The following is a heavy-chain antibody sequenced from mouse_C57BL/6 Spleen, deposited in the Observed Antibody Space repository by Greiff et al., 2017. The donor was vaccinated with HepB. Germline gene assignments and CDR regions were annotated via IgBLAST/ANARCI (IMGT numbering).Heavy chain of an antibody. J-gene: IGHJ3*01. V-gene: IGHV1-81*01. D-gene: IGHD1-1*01. CDR1: GYTFTSYG. CDR3: ARDDGSSYPAY. CDR2: IYPRSGNT. Sequence: VQGVESGAELARPGASVKLSCKASGYTFTSYGISWVKQRTGQGLEWIGEIYPRSGNTYYNEKFKGKATLTADKSSSTAYMELRSLTSEDSAVYFCARDDGSSYPAYWGQGTLVTVSA.